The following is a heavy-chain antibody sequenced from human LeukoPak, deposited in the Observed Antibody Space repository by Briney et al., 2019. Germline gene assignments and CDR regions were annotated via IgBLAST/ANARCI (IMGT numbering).Heavy chain of an antibody. CDR2: IYHSGST. J-gene: IGHJ3*02. CDR1: GGCISSGGYS. Sequence: SETLSLTCAVSGGCISSGGYSWSWIRQPPGKGLEWIGYIYHSGSTYYNPSLKSRVTISVDRSKNQFSLKLSSVTAADTAVYYCARAPTVTTAGAFDIWGQGTMVTVSS. V-gene: IGHV4-30-2*01. CDR3: ARAPTVTTAGAFDI. D-gene: IGHD4-17*01.